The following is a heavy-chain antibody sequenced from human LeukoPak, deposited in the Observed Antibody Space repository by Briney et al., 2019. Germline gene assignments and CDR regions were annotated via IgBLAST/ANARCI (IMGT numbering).Heavy chain of an antibody. CDR1: GFTFSSYA. V-gene: IGHV3-23*01. J-gene: IGHJ4*02. CDR2: ISGSGST. Sequence: PGGSLRLSCAASGFTFSSYAMSWVRQAPGKGLEWVSAISGSGSTYYADSVKGRFTISRDNSKNTLYLQMNSLRAEDTAVYYCANIAAAGTPFDYWGQGTLVTVSS. D-gene: IGHD6-13*01. CDR3: ANIAAAGTPFDY.